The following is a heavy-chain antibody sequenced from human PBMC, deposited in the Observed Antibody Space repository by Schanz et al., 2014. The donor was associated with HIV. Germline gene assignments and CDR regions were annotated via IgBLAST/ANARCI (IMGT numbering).Heavy chain of an antibody. CDR3: ARDPSGNYYRYHFDY. CDR1: GFNFSRYN. CDR2: ISFDGNII. D-gene: IGHD1-26*01. V-gene: IGHV3-48*02. Sequence: EVQLLESGGGLLQPGGSLRLSCAASGFNFSRYNMNWVRQTPGKGLEWISHISFDGNIIYYADSVQGRFTISRDNAKNALFLQMASLRDEDTAVYYCARDPSGNYYRYHFDYWGQGSLVTVSS. J-gene: IGHJ4*02.